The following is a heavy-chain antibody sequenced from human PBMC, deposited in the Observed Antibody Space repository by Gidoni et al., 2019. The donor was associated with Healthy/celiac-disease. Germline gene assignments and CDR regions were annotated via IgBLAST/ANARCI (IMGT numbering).Heavy chain of an antibody. D-gene: IGHD6-19*01. CDR3: ARREAVAGPAAFDI. V-gene: IGHV5-51*01. Sequence: KGLEWMGIIYPGDSDTRYSPSFQGQVTISADKSISTAYLQWSSLKASDTAMYYCARREAVAGPAAFDIWGQGTMVTVSS. J-gene: IGHJ3*02. CDR2: IYPGDSDT.